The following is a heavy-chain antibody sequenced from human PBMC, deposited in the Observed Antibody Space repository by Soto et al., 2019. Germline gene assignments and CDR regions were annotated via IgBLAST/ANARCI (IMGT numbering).Heavy chain of an antibody. CDR1: GYTFIGYY. CDR2: INPKTGAT. Sequence: AVKVSCKASGYTFIGYYINWVRQAPGQGLEWMGWINPKTGATNYAQRFQGRVTLTRDTSITTAYMDLSSLRSDDTATYYCAKTYDGSGQPSHWFAPWGQGTPVTVSS. D-gene: IGHD3-22*01. J-gene: IGHJ5*02. CDR3: AKTYDGSGQPSHWFAP. V-gene: IGHV1-2*02.